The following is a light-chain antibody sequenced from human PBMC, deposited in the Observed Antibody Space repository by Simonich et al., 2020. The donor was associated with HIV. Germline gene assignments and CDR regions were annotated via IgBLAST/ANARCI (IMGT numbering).Light chain of an antibody. CDR1: QSLVHSDGNTN. J-gene: IGKJ4*01. V-gene: IGKV2-30*02. CDR3: MQPLQTVT. Sequence: DVVMTQSPLSLPVTLVQPASISCRSSQSLVHSDGNTNLHWFQQKTGQSPRRLIHKVSNRDSGVPDIVSGRGSGTVFTLKSSRVEAEDVGVYYCMQPLQTVTFGGGTKVEIK. CDR2: KVS.